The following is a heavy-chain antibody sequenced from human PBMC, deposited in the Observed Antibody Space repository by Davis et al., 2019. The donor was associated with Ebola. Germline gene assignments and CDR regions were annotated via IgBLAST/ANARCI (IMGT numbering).Heavy chain of an antibody. CDR3: ARASELTTRRTFDI. V-gene: IGHV3-74*01. CDR2: ISPDGSGT. D-gene: IGHD1-1*01. Sequence: HTGGSLRLSCAASGFTFSNYWMHWVRQAPGMGLVWVSRISPDGSGTTYADSVKGRFTISRDNAKKTLYLQMNSLRVEDTAVFFCARASELTTRRTFDIWGQGTMVTVSS. CDR1: GFTFSNYW. J-gene: IGHJ3*02.